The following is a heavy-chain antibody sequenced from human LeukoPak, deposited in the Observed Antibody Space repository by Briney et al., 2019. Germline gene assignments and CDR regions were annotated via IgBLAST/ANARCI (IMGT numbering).Heavy chain of an antibody. CDR3: ARVKGIRASSGYYYPNWFDP. D-gene: IGHD3-22*01. Sequence: PSETLSLTCAVYGGSFSGYYWGWIRQPPGKGLEWIGTIYYSGRTHYNPSLKSRVTISVDPSKNQFSLKLSSVTAADTAVYYCARVKGIRASSGYYYPNWFDPWGQGTLVTVSS. J-gene: IGHJ5*02. CDR1: GGSFSGYY. CDR2: IYYSGRT. V-gene: IGHV4-34*01.